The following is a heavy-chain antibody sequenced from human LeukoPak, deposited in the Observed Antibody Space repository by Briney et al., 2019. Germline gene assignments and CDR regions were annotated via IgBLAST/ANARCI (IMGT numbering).Heavy chain of an antibody. CDR3: ARDLGHQGRNWNYGFYYYMDI. CDR2: INPNSGGT. D-gene: IGHD1-7*01. V-gene: IGHV1-2*02. J-gene: IGHJ6*03. Sequence: GASVKVSCKASGYTFTGYYMHWVRQAPGQGLEWMGWINPNSGGTNYAQKFQGRVTMTRDTSISTAYMELSRLRSDDTAVYYCARDLGHQGRNWNYGFYYYMDIWGKGTTVTVSS. CDR1: GYTFTGYY.